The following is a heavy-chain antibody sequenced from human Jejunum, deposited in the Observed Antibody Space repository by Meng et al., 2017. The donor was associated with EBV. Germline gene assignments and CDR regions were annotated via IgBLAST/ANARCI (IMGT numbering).Heavy chain of an antibody. V-gene: IGHV1-69-2*01. CDR1: GYTFTDYY. Sequence: GQPGQPGAGVKKPGATVKISCKVSGYTFTDYYMHWVQQAPGKGLEWMGLVDPEDGETIYGEKFQGRVTLTADTSTETAYMELTSLRSDDTAVYYCAMSWFGRINRFDPWGQGTLVTVSS. CDR3: AMSWFGRINRFDP. D-gene: IGHD3-16*01. CDR2: VDPEDGET. J-gene: IGHJ5*02.